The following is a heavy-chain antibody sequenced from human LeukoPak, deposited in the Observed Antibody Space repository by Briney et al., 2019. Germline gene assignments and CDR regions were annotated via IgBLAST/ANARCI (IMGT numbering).Heavy chain of an antibody. CDR1: GFTFSSYW. V-gene: IGHV3-74*01. Sequence: PGGSLRLSCAASGFTFSSYWMHWVRQAPGKGLVWVSRINSDGSSTSYADSVKGRFTISRDNAKNTLYLQMNSLRAEDTAVYYCASRGVRRDYYDSSGYIEDAFDIWGQGTMVTVSS. CDR3: ASRGVRRDYYDSSGYIEDAFDI. CDR2: INSDGSST. J-gene: IGHJ3*02. D-gene: IGHD3-22*01.